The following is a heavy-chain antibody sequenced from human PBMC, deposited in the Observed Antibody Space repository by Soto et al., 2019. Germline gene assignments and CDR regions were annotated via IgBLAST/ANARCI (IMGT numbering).Heavy chain of an antibody. J-gene: IGHJ4*02. V-gene: IGHV4-30-4*01. D-gene: IGHD6-6*01. CDR3: AGCDEQLGSDY. Sequence: QVQLQESGPGLVKPSQTLSLTCTVSGGSISSGDYYWSWIRQPPGKGLEWIGYIYYSGSTNYNPSLKSRVTLSVGTSKDLFSLKLSSVTAADTAVYYCAGCDEQLGSDYWGQGTLVTVSS. CDR1: GGSISSGDYY. CDR2: IYYSGST.